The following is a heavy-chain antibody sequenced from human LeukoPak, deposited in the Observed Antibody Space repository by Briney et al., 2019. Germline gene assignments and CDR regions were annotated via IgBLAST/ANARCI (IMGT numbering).Heavy chain of an antibody. D-gene: IGHD3-10*01. CDR3: AKDREIYYYYYMDV. CDR1: GFTFSSYG. V-gene: IGHV3-30*02. CDR2: IRYDGSNK. J-gene: IGHJ6*03. Sequence: TGGSLRLSCAASGFTFSSYGMHWVRQAPGKGLEWVAFIRYDGSNKYYADSVKGRFTISRDNSKNTLYLQMNSLRAEDTAVYYCAKDREIYYYYYMDVWGEGTTVTVSS.